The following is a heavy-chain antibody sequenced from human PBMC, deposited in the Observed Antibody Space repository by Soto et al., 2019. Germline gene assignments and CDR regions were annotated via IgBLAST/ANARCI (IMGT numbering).Heavy chain of an antibody. CDR3: ARVRGGGYSYCRLQYYYGMDV. J-gene: IGHJ6*02. D-gene: IGHD5-18*01. CDR2: IIPIFGTA. Sequence: ASVKVSCKASGGTFSSYAISWVRQALGQGLEWMGGIIPIFGTANYAQKFQGRVTITADESTSTAYMELSSLRSEDTAVYYCARVRGGGYSYCRLQYYYGMDVWGQGTTVTVSS. CDR1: GGTFSSYA. V-gene: IGHV1-69*13.